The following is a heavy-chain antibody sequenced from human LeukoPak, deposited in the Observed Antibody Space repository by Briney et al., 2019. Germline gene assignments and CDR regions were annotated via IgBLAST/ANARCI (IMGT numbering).Heavy chain of an antibody. V-gene: IGHV4-59*08. CDR2: IDYTGTT. Sequence: SETLSLTCIVSGGSIGTYYWTWIRQPPGKGLEWIGYIDYTGTTKCNPSLKSRATLSVDMLKNQSSLKLTSVSAADTAVYYCARQNDFMVVPVDWGQGTLVTVSS. D-gene: IGHD2-2*01. CDR3: ARQNDFMVVPVD. CDR1: GGSIGTYY. J-gene: IGHJ4*02.